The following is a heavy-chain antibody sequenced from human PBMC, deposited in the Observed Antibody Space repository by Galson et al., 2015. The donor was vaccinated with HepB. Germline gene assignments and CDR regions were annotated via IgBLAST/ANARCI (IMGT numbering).Heavy chain of an antibody. V-gene: IGHV1-69*13. J-gene: IGHJ4*02. CDR3: DMHVDTAMVTGY. CDR2: IIPIFGTA. D-gene: IGHD5-18*01. Sequence: SVKVSCKASGGTFSSYAISWVRQAPGQGLEWMGGIIPIFGTANYAQKFQGRVTITADESTSTAYMELSSLRSEDTAVYYCDMHVDTAMVTGYWGQGTLVTVSS. CDR1: GGTFSSYA.